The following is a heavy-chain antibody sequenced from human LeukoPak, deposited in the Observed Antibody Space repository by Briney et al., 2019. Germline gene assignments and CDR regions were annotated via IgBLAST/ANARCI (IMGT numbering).Heavy chain of an antibody. CDR1: GYSFTSYW. D-gene: IGHD1-1*01. V-gene: IGHV5-51*01. Sequence: GESLKISCKGSGYSFTSYWIGWVRQMPGKGLEWMGIIYPGDSDTRYSPSFQGQVTISADKSISTAYLQWSSLKASDTAMYYCARHVSDDSQYYYYGMDVWGQGTTVTVSS. CDR3: ARHVSDDSQYYYYGMDV. J-gene: IGHJ6*02. CDR2: IYPGDSDT.